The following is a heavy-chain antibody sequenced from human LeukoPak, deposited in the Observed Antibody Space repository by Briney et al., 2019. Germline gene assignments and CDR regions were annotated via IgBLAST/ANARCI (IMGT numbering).Heavy chain of an antibody. J-gene: IGHJ4*02. CDR2: ISWNSGSI. CDR3: AKAIGPYYYDSSGY. D-gene: IGHD3-22*01. CDR1: GFTFDDYA. V-gene: IGHV3-9*01. Sequence: GGSLRLSCAASGFTFDDYAMHWVRQAPGKGLEWVSGISWNSGSIGYADSVKGRFTISRDNAKNSLYLQMNSLRAEDTALYYCAKAIGPYYYDSSGYWGQGTLVTVSS.